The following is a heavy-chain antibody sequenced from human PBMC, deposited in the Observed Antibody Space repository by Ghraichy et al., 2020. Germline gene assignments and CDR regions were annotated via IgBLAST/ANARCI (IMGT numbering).Heavy chain of an antibody. Sequence: GGSLRLSCAASGFTFSGYAMSWVRQAPGKGLEWVSTITWNSASTRYADSVKGRSTISRDNYKNAVYLQVTSLREDDTAVYFCAKTGDSGWFCDYWGRGTLVTLSS. CDR1: GFTFSGYA. V-gene: IGHV3-23*01. CDR3: AKTGDSGWFCDY. J-gene: IGHJ4*02. CDR2: ITWNSAST. D-gene: IGHD6-19*01.